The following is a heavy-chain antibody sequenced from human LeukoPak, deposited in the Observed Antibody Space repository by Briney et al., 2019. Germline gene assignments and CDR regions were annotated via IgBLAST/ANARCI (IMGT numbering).Heavy chain of an antibody. CDR3: ARDFWSGYYYYYYGMDV. CDR2: IIPILGIA. D-gene: IGHD3-3*01. J-gene: IGHJ6*02. CDR1: GGTFSSYA. V-gene: IGHV1-69*04. Sequence: SVKVSCKASGGTFSSYAISWVRQAPGQGLEWMGRIIPILGIANYAQKFQGRVTITADKSTSTAYMELSSLRSEDTAVYYCARDFWSGYYYYYYGMDVWGQGATVTVSS.